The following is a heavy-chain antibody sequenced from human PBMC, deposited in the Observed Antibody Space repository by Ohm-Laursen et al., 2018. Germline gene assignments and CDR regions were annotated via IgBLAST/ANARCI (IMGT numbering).Heavy chain of an antibody. Sequence: ASVKVSCKASGYTFTHDYIHWVRQAPGQGLEWIGIINPNDGGTTYSQKLQGRVTLTRDTSTGTFYMELNSLRSEDTAVYYCARKTGGYSGMDVWGQGTTVTVSS. D-gene: IGHD7-27*01. J-gene: IGHJ6*02. CDR2: INPNDGGT. CDR1: GYTFTHDY. V-gene: IGHV1-46*01. CDR3: ARKTGGYSGMDV.